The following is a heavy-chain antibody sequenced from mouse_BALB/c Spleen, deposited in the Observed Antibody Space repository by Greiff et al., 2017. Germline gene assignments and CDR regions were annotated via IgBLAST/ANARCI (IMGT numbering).Heavy chain of an antibody. CDR2: INSNGGST. D-gene: IGHD4-1*01. J-gene: IGHJ4*01. Sequence: EVKLMESGGGLVQPGGSLKLSCAASGFTFSSYGMSWVRQTPDKRLELVATINSNGGSTYYPDSVKGRFTISRDNAKNTLYLQMSSLKSEDTAMYYCARRGLGRAMDYWGQGTSVTVSS. V-gene: IGHV5-6-3*01. CDR3: ARRGLGRAMDY. CDR1: GFTFSSYG.